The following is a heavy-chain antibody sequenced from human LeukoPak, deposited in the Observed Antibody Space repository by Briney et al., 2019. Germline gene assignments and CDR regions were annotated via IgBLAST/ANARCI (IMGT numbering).Heavy chain of an antibody. CDR1: GGTFSSYA. Sequence: SVKVPCKASGGTFSSYAISWVRQAPGQGLEWMGGIIPIFGTANYAQKFQGRVTITTDESTSTAYMELSSLRSEDTAVYYCARDGGATSLYYYYMDVWGKGTTVTVSS. J-gene: IGHJ6*03. D-gene: IGHD1-26*01. V-gene: IGHV1-69*05. CDR3: ARDGGATSLYYYYMDV. CDR2: IIPIFGTA.